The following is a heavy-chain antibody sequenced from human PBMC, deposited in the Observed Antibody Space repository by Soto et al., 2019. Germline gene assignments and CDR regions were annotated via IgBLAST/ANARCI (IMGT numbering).Heavy chain of an antibody. CDR1: GYSFTSYW. V-gene: IGHV5-51*01. J-gene: IGHJ6*02. CDR2: IYPGDSDT. Sequence: GESLKISCKGSGYSFTSYWIGWVRQMPGKGLEWMGIIYPGDSDTRYSPSFQGQVTISADKSISTAYPQWSSLKASDTAMYYCARHPRGYSYGGTSYYYYGMDVWGQGTTVTVSS. CDR3: ARHPRGYSYGGTSYYYYGMDV. D-gene: IGHD5-18*01.